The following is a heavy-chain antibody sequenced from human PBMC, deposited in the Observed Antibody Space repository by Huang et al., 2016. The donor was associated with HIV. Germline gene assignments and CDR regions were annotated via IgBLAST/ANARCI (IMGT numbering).Heavy chain of an antibody. CDR1: RFTFSNYA. V-gene: IGHV3-30-3*01. CDR2: ISYDGSNK. D-gene: IGHD5-12*01. Sequence: QVQLVESGGGVVQPGRSLRLSCAASRFTFSNYAMHWVRQAPGKGLEWGAVISYDGSNKYYADSVKGRFTISRDNSKNTLYLQMNSLGAEDTAVYYCARDLWLRDLYYYYYMDVWGKGTTVTVSS. CDR3: ARDLWLRDLYYYYYMDV. J-gene: IGHJ6*03.